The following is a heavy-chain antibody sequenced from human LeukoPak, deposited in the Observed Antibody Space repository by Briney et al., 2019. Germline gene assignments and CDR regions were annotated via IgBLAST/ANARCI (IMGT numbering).Heavy chain of an antibody. Sequence: SETLSLTCTVSGGSISSGGYYWSWIRQPPGKGLEWIGSIYYSGGTYYNPSLKSRVTISVDTSRNQFSLKLGSVTAADTAVYYCARHGSIATGAFTYWGQGTLVTVSS. CDR3: ARHGSIATGAFTY. D-gene: IGHD6-13*01. J-gene: IGHJ4*02. CDR1: GGSISSGGYY. CDR2: IYYSGGT. V-gene: IGHV4-39*01.